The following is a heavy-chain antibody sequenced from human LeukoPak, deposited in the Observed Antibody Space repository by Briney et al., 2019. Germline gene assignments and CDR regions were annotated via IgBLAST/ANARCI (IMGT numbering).Heavy chain of an antibody. V-gene: IGHV4-39*01. Sequence: SETLSITCTVSGGSISSSSYYWGWIRQPPGKGLEWIGSIYYSGSTYYNPSLKSRVTISVDTSKNQFSLKLSSVTAADTAVYYCARLARVGSYYFDYWGQGTLVTVSS. D-gene: IGHD4-23*01. J-gene: IGHJ4*02. CDR2: IYYSGST. CDR1: GGSISSSSYY. CDR3: ARLARVGSYYFDY.